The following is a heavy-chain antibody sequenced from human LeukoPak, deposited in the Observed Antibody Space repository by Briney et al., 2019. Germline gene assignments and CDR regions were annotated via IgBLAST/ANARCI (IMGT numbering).Heavy chain of an antibody. V-gene: IGHV3-21*04. CDR1: GFSLSSYS. CDR3: ARALPAAGCSSTSCPPLDY. D-gene: IGHD2-2*01. Sequence: PGGSLRLSCAASGFSLSSYSMNRVRQAPGKGLEWVSSISSSSSYIYYADSVKGRFTISRDNAKNSLYLQMNSLRAEDTALYYCARALPAAGCSSTSCPPLDYWGQGTLVTVSS. CDR2: ISSSSSYI. J-gene: IGHJ4*02.